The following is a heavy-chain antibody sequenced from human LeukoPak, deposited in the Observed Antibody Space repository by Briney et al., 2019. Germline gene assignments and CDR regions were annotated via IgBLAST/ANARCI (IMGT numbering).Heavy chain of an antibody. D-gene: IGHD1-1*01. Sequence: GGSLRLSCAASGFTFSTYAFSWVRQAPGKGLEWVSSISSSGYSIYYADSLKGRFTISRDTAKNSLFLQMNSLRAEDTALYYWARGLGGNDGDFDYWGQGTLVTVSS. CDR1: GFTFSTYA. CDR3: ARGLGGNDGDFDY. V-gene: IGHV3-21*01. CDR2: ISSSGYSI. J-gene: IGHJ4*02.